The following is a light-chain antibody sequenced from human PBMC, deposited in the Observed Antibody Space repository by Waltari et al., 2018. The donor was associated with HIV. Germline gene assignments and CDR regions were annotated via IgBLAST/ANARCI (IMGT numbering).Light chain of an antibody. CDR2: KAS. Sequence: DIQITQSPSTLSASVGDKITITCRASQPVNNWLAWYQQKPGKAPNRLIYKASNLKSGVPSRFSGSGSGTEFTLSISGLQPDDFATYCCQQYHSYSSFGPGTRVDL. CDR3: QQYHSYSS. J-gene: IGKJ3*01. V-gene: IGKV1-5*03. CDR1: QPVNNW.